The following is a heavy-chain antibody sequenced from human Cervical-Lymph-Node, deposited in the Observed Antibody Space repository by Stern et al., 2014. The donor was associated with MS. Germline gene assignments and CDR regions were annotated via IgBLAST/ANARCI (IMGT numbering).Heavy chain of an antibody. V-gene: IGHV4-61*02. CDR2: ISATGGT. D-gene: IGHD6-19*01. Sequence: QLQLQESGPGLVKPSETLSLTCTVSGGSISGGDSYSWSWIRQPAGKGLQWIGRISATGGTIYNPSLTSRVTVSVDTSKNQFSLKLTSVTAADTAVYYCARDRFNSGWFLDHWGQGALVTVSS. CDR1: GGSISGGDSYS. J-gene: IGHJ4*02. CDR3: ARDRFNSGWFLDH.